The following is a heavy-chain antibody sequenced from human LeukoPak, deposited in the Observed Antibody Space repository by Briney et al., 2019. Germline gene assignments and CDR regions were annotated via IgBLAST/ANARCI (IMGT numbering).Heavy chain of an antibody. Sequence: ASVKVSCKASGYTFTSYDINWVRQATGQGLEGMGWMNPNSGNTGYAQKFQGRVTMTRNTARSTAYMELSSLRSEDTAVYYCARGGLWFGESTNWFDPWGQGTLVTVSS. J-gene: IGHJ5*02. CDR3: ARGGLWFGESTNWFDP. D-gene: IGHD3-10*01. CDR2: MNPNSGNT. CDR1: GYTFTSYD. V-gene: IGHV1-8*01.